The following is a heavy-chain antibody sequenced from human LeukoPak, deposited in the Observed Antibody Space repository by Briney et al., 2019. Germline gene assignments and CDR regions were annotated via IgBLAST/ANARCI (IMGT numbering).Heavy chain of an antibody. CDR1: GGSISSHY. J-gene: IGHJ6*02. V-gene: IGHV4-59*11. Sequence: PSETLSLTCTVSGGSISSHYWSWIRQPPGKGLEWIGYIYDSGSTNYNPSLKSRVTISIDPSKNQFSLKLSSVTAADTAIYYCARVGGTNYYYYGMDVWGQGTTVTVSS. CDR3: ARVGGTNYYYYGMDV. D-gene: IGHD1-26*01. CDR2: IYDSGST.